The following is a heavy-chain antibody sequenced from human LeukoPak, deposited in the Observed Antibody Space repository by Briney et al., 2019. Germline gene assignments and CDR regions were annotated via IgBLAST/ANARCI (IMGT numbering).Heavy chain of an antibody. Sequence: SETLSLTCTVSGGSISSGGYYWSWIRQHPGKGLEWIGYIYYSGSTYYNPSLKSRVTISVDTSKNQFSLKLSSVTAADTAVYYCARGGVLWFGELVWFDPWGQGTLVTVS. D-gene: IGHD3-10*01. J-gene: IGHJ5*02. CDR2: IYYSGST. V-gene: IGHV4-31*03. CDR1: GGSISSGGYY. CDR3: ARGGVLWFGELVWFDP.